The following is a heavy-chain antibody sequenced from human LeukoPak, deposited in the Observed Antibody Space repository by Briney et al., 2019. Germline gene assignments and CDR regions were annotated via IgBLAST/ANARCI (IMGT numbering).Heavy chain of an antibody. CDR2: IIPNSGGT. CDR3: ARAGGKQLPPWGPYSSTLSGDAFDI. V-gene: IGHV1-2*02. J-gene: IGHJ3*02. CDR1: GYTFTGYY. D-gene: IGHD6-13*01. Sequence: ASVKVSCKASGYTFTGYYMHWVRQAPGQGLEWMGWIIPNSGGTNYAQNFQGRVSMTRDTSITTAYMELSRLRSDDTAVYYCARAGGKQLPPWGPYSSTLSGDAFDIWGQGTMVTVSS.